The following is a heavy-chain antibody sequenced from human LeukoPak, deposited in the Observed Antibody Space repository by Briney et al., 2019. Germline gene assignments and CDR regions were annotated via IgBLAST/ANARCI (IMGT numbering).Heavy chain of an antibody. D-gene: IGHD3-3*01. CDR2: ISDSGGST. CDR1: GFTFSSYA. V-gene: IGHV3-23*01. Sequence: GESLRLSCAASGFTFSSYAMSWVRQAPGKGLEWVSAISDSGGSTYYADSVKGRFTISRDNSKNTLYLQMNSLRAEDTAVYYCAKDPAGITIFGVVSHYFDYWGQGTLVTVSS. CDR3: AKDPAGITIFGVVSHYFDY. J-gene: IGHJ4*02.